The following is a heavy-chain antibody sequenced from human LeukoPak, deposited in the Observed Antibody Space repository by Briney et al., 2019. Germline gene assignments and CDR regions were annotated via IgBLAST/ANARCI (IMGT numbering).Heavy chain of an antibody. D-gene: IGHD2-15*01. J-gene: IGHJ5*02. V-gene: IGHV3-30*18. CDR3: AKDPYRVVFATGNYLDP. CDR2: ISSDETNI. CDR1: GFTFSNYG. Sequence: PGGSLRLSCATSGFTFSNYGVHWVRQAPGKGLEWVAVISSDETNIRYGDSVKGRFTVSRDNAKNTLYLQMNSLRAEDTAVYYCAKDPYRVVFATGNYLDPWGQGTLVTVSS.